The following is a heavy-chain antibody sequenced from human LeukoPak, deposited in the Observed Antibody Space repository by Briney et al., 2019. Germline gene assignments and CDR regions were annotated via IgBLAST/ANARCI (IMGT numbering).Heavy chain of an antibody. CDR2: INYSGTT. J-gene: IGHJ6*03. CDR3: ARQISDYYYYYIDV. Sequence: SETLSLTCTVSGGSISSSHYYWGWIRQTPGKGLEWIGTINYSGTTYYNPSLESRATISEDTSKNQFSLTLRSVTAADTAVYYCARQISDYYYYYIDVWGKGTTVTVSS. CDR1: GGSISSSHYY. V-gene: IGHV4-39*01. D-gene: IGHD3-10*01.